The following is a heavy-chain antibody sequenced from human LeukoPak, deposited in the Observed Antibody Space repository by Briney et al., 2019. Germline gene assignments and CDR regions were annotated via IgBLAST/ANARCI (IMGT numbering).Heavy chain of an antibody. CDR1: GYTFTGYY. Sequence: ASVKVSCKASGYTFTGYYMHWVRQAPGQGLAWMGWINPNSGGTNYAQKFQGRVTMTRDTSISTAYMELSRLRSDDTAVYYCARTMDSSSWYSLWGQGTLVTVSS. CDR3: ARTMDSSSWYSL. V-gene: IGHV1-2*02. D-gene: IGHD6-13*01. J-gene: IGHJ4*02. CDR2: INPNSGGT.